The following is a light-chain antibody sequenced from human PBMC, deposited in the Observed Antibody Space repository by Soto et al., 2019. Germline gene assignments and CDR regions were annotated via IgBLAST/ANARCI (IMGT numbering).Light chain of an antibody. CDR2: KFS. Sequence: DVVMTQSPLSLPVTLGQPASISCRSSQSLVSSDGNTYLNWFQQRPGQSPRGLIYKFSNRDSGVPDRFSGSGSGTDFTLKISRVEAEDVGVYYCMQGTHPFTFGPGTKVDIK. CDR3: MQGTHPFT. CDR1: QSLVSSDGNTY. J-gene: IGKJ3*01. V-gene: IGKV2-30*01.